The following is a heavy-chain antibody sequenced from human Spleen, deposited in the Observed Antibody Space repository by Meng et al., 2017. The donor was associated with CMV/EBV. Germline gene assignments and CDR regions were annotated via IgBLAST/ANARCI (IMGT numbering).Heavy chain of an antibody. D-gene: IGHD3-22*01. CDR3: ARVHGAQYYDDDGGYWAD. V-gene: IGHV3-21*01. CDR2: ISSIAGEFI. CDR1: GFTLSSFG. Sequence: GGSLRLSCTASGFTLSSFGINWIRQAPGKGLEWVSSISSIAGEFIYYADSVKGRFTISRDNARNSLYLQMNSLRAGDTAVYYCARVHGAQYYDDDGGYWADWGQGTLVTVSS. J-gene: IGHJ4*02.